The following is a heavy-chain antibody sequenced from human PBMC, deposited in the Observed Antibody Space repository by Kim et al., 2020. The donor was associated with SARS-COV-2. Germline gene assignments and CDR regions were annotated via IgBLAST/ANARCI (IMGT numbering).Heavy chain of an antibody. CDR1: GFTFSSYA. Sequence: GGSLRLSCAASGFTFSSYAMSWVRQAPGKGLEWVSAISGSGGSTYYADSVKGRFTISRDNSKNTLYLQMNSLRAEDTAVYYCAKVVSYYDYYDSSGYQAAWGQGTLVTVSS. CDR3: AKVVSYYDYYDSSGYQAA. V-gene: IGHV3-23*01. J-gene: IGHJ4*02. CDR2: ISGSGGST. D-gene: IGHD3-22*01.